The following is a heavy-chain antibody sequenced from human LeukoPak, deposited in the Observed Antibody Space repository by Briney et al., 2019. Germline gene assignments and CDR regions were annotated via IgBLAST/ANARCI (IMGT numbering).Heavy chain of an antibody. J-gene: IGHJ4*02. D-gene: IGHD3-22*01. CDR3: ARVLDPITMIVVV. CDR1: GFTFSNYW. V-gene: IGHV3-53*01. CDR2: IYSGGST. Sequence: GGSLRLSCAASGFTFSNYWMSWVRQAPGKGLEWVSVIYSGGSTYYADSVKGRFTISRDNSKNTLYLQMNSLRAGDTAVYYCARVLDPITMIVVVWGQGTLVTVSS.